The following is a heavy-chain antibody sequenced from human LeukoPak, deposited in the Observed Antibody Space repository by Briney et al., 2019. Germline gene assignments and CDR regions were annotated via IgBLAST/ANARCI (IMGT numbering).Heavy chain of an antibody. CDR1: GFTLSSYS. V-gene: IGHV3-33*01. Sequence: GRSLRLSCAASGFTLSSYSMYWGRPAPGEGREWVSVIWYDGGIKYYADSVKGRFTISRDNSTKTLYLHMNRLRAEDTTVYYCAREVPGIVATIKLLNYGGQGSLVTASS. CDR3: AREVPGIVATIKLLNY. J-gene: IGHJ4*01. D-gene: IGHD5-12*01. CDR2: IWYDGGIK.